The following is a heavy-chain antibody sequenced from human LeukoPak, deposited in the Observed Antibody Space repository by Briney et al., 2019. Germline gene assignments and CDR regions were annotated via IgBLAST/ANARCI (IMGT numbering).Heavy chain of an antibody. CDR1: GFTFSSFG. V-gene: IGHV3-49*04. CDR2: IRTKAHGGTR. D-gene: IGHD6-6*01. Sequence: GVLRLSCAASGFTFSSFGMSWVRQGPGKGLEWIGFIRTKAHGGTREHAASVKGRFTISRDDSRSIAYLQMNSLKTEDTAVYYCTKSIYGDYWGQGTLVTVSS. J-gene: IGHJ4*02. CDR3: TKSIYGDY.